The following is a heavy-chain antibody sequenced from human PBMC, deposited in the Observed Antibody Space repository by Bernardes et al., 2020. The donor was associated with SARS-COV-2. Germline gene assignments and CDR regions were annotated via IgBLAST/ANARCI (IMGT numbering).Heavy chain of an antibody. CDR3: ARVTPSRITIFGVVTRYGMDV. D-gene: IGHD3-3*01. CDR1: GFTFSSYE. CDR2: ISSSGSTI. Sequence: GGSLRLSCAASGFTFSSYEMNWVRQAPGKGLEWVSYISSSGSTIYYADSVKGRFTISRDNAKKSLYLQMNSLRAEDTAVYYCARVTPSRITIFGVVTRYGMDVWGQGTTVTVSS. V-gene: IGHV3-48*03. J-gene: IGHJ6*02.